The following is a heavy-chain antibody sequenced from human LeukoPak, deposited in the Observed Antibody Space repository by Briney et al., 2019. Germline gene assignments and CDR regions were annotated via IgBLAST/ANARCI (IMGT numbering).Heavy chain of an antibody. Sequence: EPGGSLRLSCAASGFTFSSYSMNWVRQAPGKGLEWVSSISSSSSYIYYADSVKGRFTISRDNAKNSLDLQMNSLRAEDTAVYYCARPSGQLAYFDYWGQGTLVTVSS. CDR3: ARPSGQLAYFDY. CDR1: GFTFSSYS. V-gene: IGHV3-21*01. J-gene: IGHJ4*02. D-gene: IGHD6-6*01. CDR2: ISSSSSYI.